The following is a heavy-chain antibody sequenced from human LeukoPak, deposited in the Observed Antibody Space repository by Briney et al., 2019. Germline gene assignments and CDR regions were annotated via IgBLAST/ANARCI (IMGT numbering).Heavy chain of an antibody. CDR3: AGGDITTLDY. V-gene: IGHV4-39*07. D-gene: IGHD3-3*01. CDR2: IYYSGST. J-gene: IGHJ4*02. Sequence: PSETLSLTCTVSGGSISSSSYYWGWIRQPPGKGLEWIGSIYYSGSTNYNPSLKSRVTISVDTSKNQFSLKLSSVTAADTAVYYCAGGDITTLDYWGQGTLVTVSS. CDR1: GGSISSSSYY.